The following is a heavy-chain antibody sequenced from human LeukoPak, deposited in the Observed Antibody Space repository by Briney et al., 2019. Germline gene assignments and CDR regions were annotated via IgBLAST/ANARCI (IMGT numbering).Heavy chain of an antibody. V-gene: IGHV4-59*01. D-gene: IGHD6-13*01. Sequence: SETLSLTCTVSGGSISSYYWSWIRQPPGKGLEWIRYIYYSGSTNYNPSLKSRVTISVDTSKNQFSLKLSSVTAADTAVYYCARVVAAAGTFDYWGQGTLVTVSS. CDR3: ARVVAAAGTFDY. CDR1: GGSISSYY. J-gene: IGHJ4*02. CDR2: IYYSGST.